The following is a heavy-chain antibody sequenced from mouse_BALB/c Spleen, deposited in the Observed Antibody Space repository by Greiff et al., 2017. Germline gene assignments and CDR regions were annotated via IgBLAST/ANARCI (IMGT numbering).Heavy chain of an antibody. V-gene: IGHV5-17*02. CDR2: ISSGSSTI. J-gene: IGHJ2*01. D-gene: IGHD6-1*01. CDR1: GFTFSSFG. CDR3: ARTTYFDY. Sequence: DVHLVESGGGLVQPGGSRKLSCAASGFTFSSFGMHWVRQAPEKGLEWVAYISSGSSTIYYADTVKGRFTISRDNPKNTLFLQMTSLRSEDTAMYYCARTTYFDYWGQGTTLTVSS.